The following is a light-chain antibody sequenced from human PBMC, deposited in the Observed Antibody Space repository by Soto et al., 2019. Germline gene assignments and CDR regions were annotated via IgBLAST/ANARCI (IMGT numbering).Light chain of an antibody. V-gene: IGLV7-43*01. CDR2: TTD. CDR1: TGAVTTGNY. CDR3: LLYFGGAQLV. Sequence: QAVVTQEPSLTVSPGGTVTLTCASSTGAVTTGNYASWFQQKPGQAPRTLIYTTDNRHSWTPARFSCSLLGGKAAITLSSVQPEDEAYYYCLLYFGGAQLVFGGGTKVTVL. J-gene: IGLJ3*02.